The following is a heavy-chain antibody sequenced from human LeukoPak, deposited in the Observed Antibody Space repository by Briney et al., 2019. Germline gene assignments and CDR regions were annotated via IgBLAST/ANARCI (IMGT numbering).Heavy chain of an antibody. D-gene: IGHD2-2*01. Sequence: ASVKVSCKASGYPFSIYDVNWVRQAAGQGLEWLGWMNPNGIAAGYSQKFQDRVTLTVDTSTSTAYLELSSLRSEDTAVYYCARGMLSTLWGQGTLVTVSS. CDR2: MNPNGIAA. J-gene: IGHJ4*02. CDR3: ARGMLSTL. CDR1: GYPFSIYD. V-gene: IGHV1-8*01.